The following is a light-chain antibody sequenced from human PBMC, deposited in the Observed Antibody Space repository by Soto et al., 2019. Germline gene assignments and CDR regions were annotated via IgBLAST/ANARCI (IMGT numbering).Light chain of an antibody. V-gene: IGKV1-27*01. J-gene: IGKJ5*01. CDR3: QKYNSARIT. CDR1: QGISNY. Sequence: DIQMTQSPSSLSASVGDRVTITCRASQGISNYLAWYQQKPGKVPKLLIYAASTLQSGVLSRFSGSGSGTYFTLTISSLQPEDVATYYCQKYNSARITFGQGTRLEIK. CDR2: AAS.